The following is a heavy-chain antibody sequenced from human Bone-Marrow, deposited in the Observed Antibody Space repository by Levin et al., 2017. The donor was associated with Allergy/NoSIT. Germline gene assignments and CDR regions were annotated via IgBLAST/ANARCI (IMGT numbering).Heavy chain of an antibody. CDR3: ARDGLQRSGAYWGASPGGWFDP. CDR2: IFASGTT. CDR1: GGSIGGYY. V-gene: IGHV4-4*07. D-gene: IGHD1-26*01. J-gene: IGHJ5*02. Sequence: SETLSLTCSVSGGSIGGYYWSWIRQPAGKGLEWIGQIFASGTTTYNPSLKSRVTMSIDKFQNQFSLKLTSVTAADTAVYYCARDGLQRSGAYWGASPGGWFDPWGQGSLVTVSS.